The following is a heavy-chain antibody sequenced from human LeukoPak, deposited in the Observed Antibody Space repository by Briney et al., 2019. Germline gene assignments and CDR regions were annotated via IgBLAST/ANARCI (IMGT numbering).Heavy chain of an antibody. D-gene: IGHD1-26*01. J-gene: IGHJ6*02. Sequence: PSETLSLTCAVYGGSFSGYYWSWIRQPPGKGLEWIGQISRRGNTNYNPSLKSRVTISVDTSKNQLSLKLSTVTAADTAVFYCARLFTRAWEYRYGMDVWGQGTAVTVSS. CDR1: GGSFSGYY. V-gene: IGHV4-34*01. CDR2: ISRRGNT. CDR3: ARLFTRAWEYRYGMDV.